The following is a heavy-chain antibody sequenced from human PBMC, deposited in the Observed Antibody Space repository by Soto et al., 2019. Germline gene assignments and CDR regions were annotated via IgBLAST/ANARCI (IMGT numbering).Heavy chain of an antibody. Sequence: GGSLRLSCAASGFTFSSYAMHWVRQAPGKGLEWVAVISYDGSNKYYTDSVKGRFTISRDNSKNTLYLQMYSLRAEDTAVYYCAREVDSYGFDYWGQGTLVTVSS. D-gene: IGHD5-18*01. J-gene: IGHJ4*02. V-gene: IGHV3-30*04. CDR2: ISYDGSNK. CDR1: GFTFSSYA. CDR3: AREVDSYGFDY.